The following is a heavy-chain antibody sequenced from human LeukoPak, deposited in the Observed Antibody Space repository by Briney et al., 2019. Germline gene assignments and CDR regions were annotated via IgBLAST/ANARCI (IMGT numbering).Heavy chain of an antibody. V-gene: IGHV3-21*01. J-gene: IGHJ3*01. CDR2: ITNTGSSI. Sequence: GSMSLSCAASGFTFSSHFMNWVRQAPGKGLEWVSSITNTGSSISYADSLKGRFIMSRDNAKNSLYLQMNSLRPEDTAVYYCARERYSRSSHDGLDLWGQGTMVTVSS. CDR1: GFTFSSHF. D-gene: IGHD6-6*01. CDR3: ARERYSRSSHDGLDL.